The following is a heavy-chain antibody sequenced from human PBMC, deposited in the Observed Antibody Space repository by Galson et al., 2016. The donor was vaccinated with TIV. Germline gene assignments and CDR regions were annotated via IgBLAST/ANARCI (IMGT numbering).Heavy chain of an antibody. V-gene: IGHV1-69*13. J-gene: IGHJ5*02. CDR3: ARGSRYHIQNNWSDP. CDR2: ISAIFGTA. Sequence: SVKVSCKASGGTFRSYAIIWVRQAPGQGLEWMGGISAIFGTANYAPKFQGRVTITADESTNTAYMEPSSLRSEDTAIYYCARGSRYHIQNNWSDPWGQGTLVTVSS. CDR1: GGTFRSYA. D-gene: IGHD1-14*01.